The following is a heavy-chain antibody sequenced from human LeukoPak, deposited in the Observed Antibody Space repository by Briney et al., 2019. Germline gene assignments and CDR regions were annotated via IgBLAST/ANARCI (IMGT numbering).Heavy chain of an antibody. CDR2: ISAYNGNT. CDR3: ARNIVGAQSGLTVFDY. CDR1: GYTFTSYG. D-gene: IGHD1-26*01. J-gene: IGHJ4*02. Sequence: ASVKVSCKASGYTFTSYGISWVRQAPGQGLEWMGRISAYNGNTNYAQKLQGRVTMTTDTSTSTAYMELRSLRSDDAAVHYCARNIVGAQSGLTVFDYWGQGTLVTVSS. V-gene: IGHV1-18*01.